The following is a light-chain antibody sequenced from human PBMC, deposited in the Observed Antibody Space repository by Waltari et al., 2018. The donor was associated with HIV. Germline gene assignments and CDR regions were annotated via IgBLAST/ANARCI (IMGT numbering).Light chain of an antibody. CDR3: CSYAGSGTYV. V-gene: IGLV2-23*02. CDR2: DVI. CDR1: SSDVCGFNH. Sequence: QSALTQPASVSGSPGQSITIPCTGTSSDVCGFNHVSWYQQHPGKAPKLRIHDVIKRPSGVSNRFSGSKSGNTASLTISGLQAEDEADYYCCSYAGSGTYVFGTGTKVTVL. J-gene: IGLJ1*01.